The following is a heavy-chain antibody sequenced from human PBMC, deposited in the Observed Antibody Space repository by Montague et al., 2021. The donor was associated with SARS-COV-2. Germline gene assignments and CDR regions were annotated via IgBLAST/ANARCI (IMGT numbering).Heavy chain of an antibody. CDR2: IDYSGST. CDR1: GGSISSSSYC. Sequence: SETLSLTCTVSGGSISSSSYCWGWIRQPPGKGLEWIGSIDYSGSTYYXPSLKSRVTISVDTSKNQFSLKLSSVTAADTAVYYCARDTRITMIVVVQGYGMDVWGQGTTVTVSS. D-gene: IGHD3-22*01. CDR3: ARDTRITMIVVVQGYGMDV. V-gene: IGHV4-39*07. J-gene: IGHJ6*02.